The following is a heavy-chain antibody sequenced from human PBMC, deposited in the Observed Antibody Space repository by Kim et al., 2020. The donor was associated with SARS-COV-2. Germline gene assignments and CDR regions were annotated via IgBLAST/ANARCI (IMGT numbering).Heavy chain of an antibody. D-gene: IGHD3-16*02. Sequence: SETLSLTCTVSGDSLSSDYWSWNRQPAGKGLEWIGRIYTSGRTNYNPSLQSRVTMSVDMSKNQFSLKLSSVTAADMAVYYCASALGHWGQGPLVTVSS. J-gene: IGHJ4*02. V-gene: IGHV4-4*07. CDR3: ASALGH. CDR2: IYTSGRT. CDR1: GDSLSSDY.